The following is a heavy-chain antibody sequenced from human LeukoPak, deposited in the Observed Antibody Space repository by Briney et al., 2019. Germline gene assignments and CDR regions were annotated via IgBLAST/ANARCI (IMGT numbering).Heavy chain of an antibody. CDR3: TTVGYYYDSSGYPYFGY. Sequence: GGSLRLSCAASGITFSNAWMSWVRQAPGKGLEWVGRTKSKTEGGTTDYAAPVKGRFTISRDDSKNTLDLQMNSLKAEDTAVYYCTTVGYYYDSSGYPYFGYWGQGTLVTVSS. D-gene: IGHD3-22*01. J-gene: IGHJ4*02. CDR2: TKSKTEGGTT. CDR1: GITFSNAW. V-gene: IGHV3-15*01.